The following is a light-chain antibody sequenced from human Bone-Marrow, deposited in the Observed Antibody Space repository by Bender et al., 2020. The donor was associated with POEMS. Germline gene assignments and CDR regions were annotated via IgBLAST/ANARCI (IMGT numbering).Light chain of an antibody. CDR1: NSDVGSYNL. J-gene: IGLJ2*01. CDR2: EVT. V-gene: IGLV2-23*02. CDR3: CSYGGSSNVV. Sequence: QSALTQPASVSGSPGQSITISCTGTNSDVGSYNLVSWYQHHPDKAPKLIIFEVTKRPSGVSNRFSGSKSGNTASLTISGLQAEDEADYYCCSYGGSSNVVFGGGTKLTVL.